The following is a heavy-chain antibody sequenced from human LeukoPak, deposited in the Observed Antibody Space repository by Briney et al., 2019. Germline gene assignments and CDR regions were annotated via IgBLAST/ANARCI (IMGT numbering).Heavy chain of an antibody. V-gene: IGHV3-30*02. CDR2: IRYDGSNK. CDR1: GFTFSSYG. CDR3: AKDQGPQFDYYYMDV. J-gene: IGHJ6*03. D-gene: IGHD3-16*01. Sequence: GGSLRLSCAASGFTFSSYGMHWVRQAPGKGLEWVAFIRYDGSNKYYADSVKGRFTISRDNSKNTLYLQMNSLRAEDTAVYYCAKDQGPQFDYYYMDVWGKGTTVTVSS.